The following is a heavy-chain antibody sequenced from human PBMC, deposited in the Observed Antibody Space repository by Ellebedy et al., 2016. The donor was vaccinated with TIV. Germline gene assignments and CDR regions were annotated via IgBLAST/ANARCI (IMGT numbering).Heavy chain of an antibody. CDR1: GGSFSGYY. D-gene: IGHD4-23*01. J-gene: IGHJ4*02. Sequence: MPSETLSLTCAVYGGSFSGYYWSWIRQPPGKGLEWIGEINHSGSTNYNPSLKSRVTISVDTSKNQFSLKLSSVTAADTAVYYCARVGGDYGGNSPYYFDYWGQGTLVTVSS. V-gene: IGHV4-34*01. CDR2: INHSGST. CDR3: ARVGGDYGGNSPYYFDY.